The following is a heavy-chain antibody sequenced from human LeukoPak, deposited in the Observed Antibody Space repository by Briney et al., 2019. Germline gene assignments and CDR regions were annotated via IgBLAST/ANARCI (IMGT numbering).Heavy chain of an antibody. J-gene: IGHJ4*02. V-gene: IGHV1-18*01. CDR2: ISAYNGNT. CDR3: ARARWDFWSGYYSYYFDY. CDR1: GYTFTRYV. Sequence: GSSVNVSCMASGYTFTRYVIRWVRQPPAQGRDWMGWISAYNGNTNYAQKLQGRVTMTTDTSTSTAYMELRSLRSDDTAVYYCARARWDFWSGYYSYYFDYWGQGTLVTVSS. D-gene: IGHD3-3*01.